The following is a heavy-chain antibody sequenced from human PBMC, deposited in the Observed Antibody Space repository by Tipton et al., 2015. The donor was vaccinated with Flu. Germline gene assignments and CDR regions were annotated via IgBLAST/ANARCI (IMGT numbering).Heavy chain of an antibody. CDR1: GGSIRGYY. CDR3: ARQPGPGATTGRSFDY. D-gene: IGHD5-12*01. V-gene: IGHV4-59*08. CDR2: IYYSGNT. Sequence: TLSLTCSVSGGSIRGYYWSWIRQPPGKGLEWIGYIYYSGNTNYNPSLKSRVTISVDTSKNQNSLKLSSVTAADTAVYYCARQPGPGATTGRSFDYWGQGTLVTVSS. J-gene: IGHJ4*02.